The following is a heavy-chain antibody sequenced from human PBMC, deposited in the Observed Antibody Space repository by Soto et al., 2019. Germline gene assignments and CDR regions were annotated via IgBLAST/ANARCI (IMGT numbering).Heavy chain of an antibody. D-gene: IGHD2-21*01. CDR1: GFTFSSYA. Sequence: EVQLLESGGGLVQPGGSLRLSCAASGFTFSSYAMSWVRQAPGKGLEWVSAISGSGGSTYYADSVKGRFTISRDNSKNTLYLQMNSLRAEDTAVYYCVKDLGIFNWFDPWGQGTLVTVSS. CDR2: ISGSGGST. V-gene: IGHV3-23*01. CDR3: VKDLGIFNWFDP. J-gene: IGHJ5*02.